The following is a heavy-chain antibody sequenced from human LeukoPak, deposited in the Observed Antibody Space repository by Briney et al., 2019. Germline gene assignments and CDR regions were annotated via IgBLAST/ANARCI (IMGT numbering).Heavy chain of an antibody. J-gene: IGHJ3*02. CDR2: VFYTGST. D-gene: IGHD3-9*01. CDR3: ARDGGPLYHTGTGYYRAFDI. CDR1: GDSMTDYF. Sequence: SETLSLTCTVSGDSMTDYFWSWIRQPPGKGLEYIGDVFYTGSTKYNPSLKSRVSISVDTSKKQFSLNLRSVTAADTAVYYCARDGGPLYHTGTGYYRAFDIWGPGTMVVVSP. V-gene: IGHV4-59*01.